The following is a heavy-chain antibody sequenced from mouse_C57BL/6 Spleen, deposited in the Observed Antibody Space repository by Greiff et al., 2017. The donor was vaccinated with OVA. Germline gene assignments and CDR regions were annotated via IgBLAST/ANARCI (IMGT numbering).Heavy chain of an antibody. V-gene: IGHV1-19*01. D-gene: IGHD3-2*02. CDR2: INPYNGGT. Sequence: EVQLQQSGPVLVKPGASVKMSCKASGYTFTDYYMNWVKQSHGKSLEWIGVINPYNGGTSYNQKFKGKATLTVDKSSSTAYMELNSLTSEDSAVYYCARRSDSSGSWFAYWGQGTLVTVSA. J-gene: IGHJ3*01. CDR1: GYTFTDYY. CDR3: ARRSDSSGSWFAY.